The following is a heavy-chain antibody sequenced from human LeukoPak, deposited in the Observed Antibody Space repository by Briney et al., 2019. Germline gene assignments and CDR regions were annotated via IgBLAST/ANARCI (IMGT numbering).Heavy chain of an antibody. V-gene: IGHV4-59*01. CDR1: GGSIKNYY. CDR2: VYYTGTT. CDR3: ARQSDPYYHYGLDF. Sequence: SETLSLTCALSGGSIKNYYWSWIRQPLGKGLEWIGYVYYTGTTSYNPSLKSRVTISVETSKNQFSLTLNSVTAADTAVYHCARQSDPYYHYGLDFWGRGTTVIVSS. J-gene: IGHJ6*02.